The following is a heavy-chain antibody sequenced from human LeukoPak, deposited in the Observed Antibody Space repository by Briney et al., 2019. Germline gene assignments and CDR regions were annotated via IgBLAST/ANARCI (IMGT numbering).Heavy chain of an antibody. D-gene: IGHD3-10*01. V-gene: IGHV4-59*01. Sequence: PSETLSLTCTVSGGSISSYYWSWIRQPPGKGLEWIGYIYYSGSTNYNPSLKSRVTISVDTSKNQFSLKLSSVTAADTAVYYCARLSRFGELSDWLDPWGQGTMLTVSS. CDR2: IYYSGST. CDR3: ARLSRFGELSDWLDP. CDR1: GGSISSYY. J-gene: IGHJ5*02.